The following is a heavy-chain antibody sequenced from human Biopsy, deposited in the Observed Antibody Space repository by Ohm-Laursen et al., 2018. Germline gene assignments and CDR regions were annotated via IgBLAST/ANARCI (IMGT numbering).Heavy chain of an antibody. CDR3: ARATNSTGWPYYYFYGMDA. CDR2: IYYSGST. V-gene: IGHV4-59*07. CDR1: GGSIGSDY. Sequence: SDTLSLTCAVSGGSIGSDYWSWIRQTPGKGLEWIGYIYYSGSTNYNPSLKSRVTISVDTSKNQFSLRLNSVTAADTAVYYCARATNSTGWPYYYFYGMDAWGQGTTVTVSS. J-gene: IGHJ6*02. D-gene: IGHD2/OR15-2a*01.